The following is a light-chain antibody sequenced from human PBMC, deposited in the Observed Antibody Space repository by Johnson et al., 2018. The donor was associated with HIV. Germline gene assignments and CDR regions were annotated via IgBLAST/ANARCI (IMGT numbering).Light chain of an antibody. V-gene: IGLV1-51*01. Sequence: QSVLTQPPSVSAAPGQKVTISCSGSSSNIGNNYVSWYQQLPGTAPKLLIYDNNKRPSGIPDRFSGSKSGTSATLGITGLQTGDEAYYYCGTWDSSLIAGVFGTGTKVTVL. CDR1: SSNIGNNY. CDR3: GTWDSSLIAGV. CDR2: DNN. J-gene: IGLJ1*01.